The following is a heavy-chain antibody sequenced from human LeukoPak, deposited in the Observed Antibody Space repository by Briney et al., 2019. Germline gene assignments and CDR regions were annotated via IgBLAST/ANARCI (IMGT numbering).Heavy chain of an antibody. J-gene: IGHJ4*02. CDR2: INCNSGVT. D-gene: IGHD4-17*01. CDR3: ARGGGHYNNAYGMP. CDR1: GYSFTENY. Sequence: AAVKLSCKASGYSFTENYVHWLRQAPGQGREGMGGINCNSGVTYYAQKFQWRVPLPRDTSISTPSLTLTDLTSDDTAVYYCARGGGHYNNAYGMPWGQGTLATVSP. V-gene: IGHV1-2*02.